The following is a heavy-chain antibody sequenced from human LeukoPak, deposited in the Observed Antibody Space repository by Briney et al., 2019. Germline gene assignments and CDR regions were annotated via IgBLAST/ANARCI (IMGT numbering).Heavy chain of an antibody. J-gene: IGHJ4*02. Sequence: GGSLRLSCAASGFTFSTFWMAWVRQAPGKGLEWVANIKGDESAKHQADSVKGRFTIFRDNAQRSVYLQMSSLRGEDTAVYYCARDVGGSLDYWVQATLVTVSS. CDR1: GFTFSTFW. CDR3: ARDVGGSLDY. CDR2: IKGDESAK. V-gene: IGHV3-7*01. D-gene: IGHD1-26*01.